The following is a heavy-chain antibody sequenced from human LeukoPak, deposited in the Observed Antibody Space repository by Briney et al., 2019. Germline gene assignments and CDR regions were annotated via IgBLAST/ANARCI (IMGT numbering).Heavy chain of an antibody. J-gene: IGHJ4*02. V-gene: IGHV1-8*01. CDR3: ASPAGYCSGGSCPPFAY. CDR2: MNPNSGNT. CDR1: GYTFTSYD. D-gene: IGHD2-15*01. Sequence: ASVKVSCKASGYTFTSYDINWVRQATGQGLEWVGWMNPNSGNTGYAQKFQGRVTMTRNTSISTAYMELSSLRSEDTAVYYCASPAGYCSGGSCPPFAYWGQGTLVTVSS.